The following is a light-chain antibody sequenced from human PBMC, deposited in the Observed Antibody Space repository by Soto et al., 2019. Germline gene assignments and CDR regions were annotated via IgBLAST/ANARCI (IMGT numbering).Light chain of an antibody. V-gene: IGLV1-44*01. CDR3: AAWDDSLNGRV. CDR1: SSSIGSNT. J-gene: IGLJ2*01. CDR2: SNN. Sequence: QSVLPQPPSASGTPGQRVTISCSGSSSSIGSNTVNWYQQLPGSAPKLLIYSNNQRPSGVPDRFSGSTSGTSASLAISGLQSEDEADYYCAAWDDSLNGRVFGGGTKVTVL.